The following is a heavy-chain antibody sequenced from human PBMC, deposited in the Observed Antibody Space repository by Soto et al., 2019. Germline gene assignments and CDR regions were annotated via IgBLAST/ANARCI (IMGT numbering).Heavy chain of an antibody. V-gene: IGHV1-18*01. Sequence: GASVKVSCKAFDYTFTSYGISWVRQAPGQGLEWMGWISPYNGETNYAQKLQARITMTTDTSTSTAYMELRSLRSDDTATYYCARAYCSGDTCYDHWGQGTLVTVSS. CDR2: ISPYNGET. CDR3: ARAYCSGDTCYDH. J-gene: IGHJ5*02. CDR1: DYTFTSYG. D-gene: IGHD2-15*01.